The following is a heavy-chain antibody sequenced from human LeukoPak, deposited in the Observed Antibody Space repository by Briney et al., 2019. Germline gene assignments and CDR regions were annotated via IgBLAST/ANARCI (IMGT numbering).Heavy chain of an antibody. D-gene: IGHD3-22*01. J-gene: IGHJ6*02. V-gene: IGHV1-2*02. CDR2: INPNSGGT. CDR3: ARDRSDDSSGYRYYYYYYGMDV. CDR1: GYTFTGYY. Sequence: GSVQVSCKASGYTFTGYYMHWVRQAPGQGLEWMGWINPNSGGTNYAQKFQGRVTMTRDTSISTAYMELSRLRSDDTAVYYCARDRSDDSSGYRYYYYYYGMDVWGQGTTVTVSS.